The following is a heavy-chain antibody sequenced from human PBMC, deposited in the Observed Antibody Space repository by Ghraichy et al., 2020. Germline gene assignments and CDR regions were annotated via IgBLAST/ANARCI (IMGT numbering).Heavy chain of an antibody. CDR3: ATRITMVRGFDY. Sequence: ASVKVSCKASGYTFTSYDINWVRQATGQGLEWMGWMNPNSGNTGYAQKFQGRVTMTRNTSISTAYMELSSLRSEDTAVYYCATRITMVRGFDYWGQGTLVTVSS. J-gene: IGHJ4*02. CDR2: MNPNSGNT. D-gene: IGHD3-10*01. V-gene: IGHV1-8*01. CDR1: GYTFTSYD.